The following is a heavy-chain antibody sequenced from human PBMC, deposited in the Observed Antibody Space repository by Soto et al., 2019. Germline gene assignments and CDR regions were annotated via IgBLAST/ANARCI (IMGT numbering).Heavy chain of an antibody. Sequence: GGSLRLSCAASGFTFSNYAMTWVRQAPGKGLEWVSAISGSTGSIYYADSVKGRFVISRDNSKNTMFLQINSLRVEDTAIYYCAIVESPRVFLAPLAHWGQGTLVTVSS. J-gene: IGHJ4*02. D-gene: IGHD3-3*01. V-gene: IGHV3-23*01. CDR1: GFTFSNYA. CDR2: ISGSTGSI. CDR3: AIVESPRVFLAPLAH.